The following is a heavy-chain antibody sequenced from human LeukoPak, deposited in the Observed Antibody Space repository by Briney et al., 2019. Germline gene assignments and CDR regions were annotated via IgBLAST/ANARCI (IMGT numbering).Heavy chain of an antibody. V-gene: IGHV4-61*02. J-gene: IGHJ4*02. CDR2: MYTSGST. Sequence: PSETLSLTCTVFGVSISTEGYYWSWIRQPAGKGLEWIGRMYTSGSTNYNPSLKSRVTISVDTSKNQFSLKLSSVTAADTAVYYCAREGPSSSGPHYWGQGTLVTVSS. D-gene: IGHD3-22*01. CDR1: GVSISTEGYY. CDR3: AREGPSSSGPHY.